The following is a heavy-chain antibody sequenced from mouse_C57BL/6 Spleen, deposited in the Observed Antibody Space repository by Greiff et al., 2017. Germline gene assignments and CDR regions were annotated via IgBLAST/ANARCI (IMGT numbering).Heavy chain of an antibody. CDR1: GYAFSSSW. J-gene: IGHJ2*01. V-gene: IGHV1-82*01. D-gene: IGHD4-1*01. CDR2: IYPGDGDT. Sequence: VQLQQSGPELVKPGASVKISCKASGYAFSSSWMNWVKQRPGKGLEWIGRIYPGDGDTNYNGKFKGKATLTADKSSSTAYMQLSSLTSEDSAVYFCARYSNWSSFDYWGQGTTLTVSS. CDR3: ARYSNWSSFDY.